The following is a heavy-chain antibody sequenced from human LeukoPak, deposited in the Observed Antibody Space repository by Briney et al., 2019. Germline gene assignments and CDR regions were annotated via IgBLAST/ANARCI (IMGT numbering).Heavy chain of an antibody. CDR3: ARVSQLYRDI. D-gene: IGHD6-6*01. Sequence: PGGSLRLSCAASGFTFSSYTMNWVRQAPGKGLEWVSSISSSSSYMFYADSVKGRSTISRDNAKNSLYLQMNSLRAEDTAVYYCARVSQLYRDIWGRGTMVIVSS. CDR1: GFTFSSYT. V-gene: IGHV3-21*01. J-gene: IGHJ3*02. CDR2: ISSSSSYM.